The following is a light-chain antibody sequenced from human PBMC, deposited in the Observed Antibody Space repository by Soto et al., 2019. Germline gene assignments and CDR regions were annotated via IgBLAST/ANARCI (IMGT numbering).Light chain of an antibody. J-gene: IGLJ2*01. CDR3: SSYAGSNNWI. V-gene: IGLV2-8*01. Sequence: QSALTQPPSASGSPGQSVTISCTKTSSDVGSYNYVSWYQQHPGKAPKLMIYEVTKRPSGVPDRFSGSKSGNTASLTVSGLQAEDEADYYCSSYAGSNNWIFGGGTKVTVL. CDR1: SSDVGSYNY. CDR2: EVT.